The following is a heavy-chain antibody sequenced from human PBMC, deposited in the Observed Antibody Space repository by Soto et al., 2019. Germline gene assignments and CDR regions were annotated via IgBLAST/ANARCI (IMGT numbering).Heavy chain of an antibody. D-gene: IGHD3-16*02. J-gene: IGHJ5*02. CDR1: GGSFSGYY. CDR2: INHSGST. Sequence: SETLSLTCAVYGGSFSGYYWSWIRQPPGKGLEWIGEINHSGSTNYNPSLKSRVTISVDTSKNQFSLKLSSVTAADTAVYYCARKSPLSGPIVSRFRWLDPWGQGPLVIVYS. V-gene: IGHV4-34*01. CDR3: ARKSPLSGPIVSRFRWLDP.